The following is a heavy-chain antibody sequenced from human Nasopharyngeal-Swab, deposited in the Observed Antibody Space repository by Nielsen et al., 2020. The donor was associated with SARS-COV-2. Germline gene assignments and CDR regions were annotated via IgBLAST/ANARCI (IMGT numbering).Heavy chain of an antibody. V-gene: IGHV3-21*01. Sequence: GESLKISCAASGFTFSSYSMNWVRQAPGKGLEWVSSISSSSSYICYADSVKGRFTISRDNAKNSLYLQMNSLRAEDTAVYYCARKAAASENGMDVWGQGTTVTVSS. CDR2: ISSSSSYI. CDR3: ARKAAASENGMDV. J-gene: IGHJ6*02. D-gene: IGHD2-2*01. CDR1: GFTFSSYS.